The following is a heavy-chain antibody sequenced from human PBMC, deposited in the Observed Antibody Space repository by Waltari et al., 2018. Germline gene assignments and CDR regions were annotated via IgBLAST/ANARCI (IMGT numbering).Heavy chain of an antibody. J-gene: IGHJ5*02. V-gene: IGHV4-34*01. CDR1: GASFSDYY. CDR3: TRGGNYDFWSHRPFVDP. D-gene: IGHD3-3*01. CDR2: IRHPGST. Sequence: QVQLQQWGAGLLGPSETLSLTCAVYGASFSDYYWGWVRQPPGKGLEWIGQIRHPGSTNYNPSLESRVTISIDTPRSQFSLRLSSVTAADTALYFCTRGGNYDFWSHRPFVDPWGQGTLVTVSS.